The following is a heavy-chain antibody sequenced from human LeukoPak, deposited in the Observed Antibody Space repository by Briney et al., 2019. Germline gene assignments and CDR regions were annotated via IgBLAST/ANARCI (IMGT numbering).Heavy chain of an antibody. J-gene: IGHJ4*02. CDR2: ISSSGSTI. Sequence: GGSLGLSCAASGFTFSSYEMNWVRQAPGKGLEWVSYISSSGSTIYYADSVKGRFTISRDNAKNSLYLQMNSLRAEDTAVYYCARPRYDFWSGYPEPFDYWGQGTLVTVSS. CDR1: GFTFSSYE. CDR3: ARPRYDFWSGYPEPFDY. V-gene: IGHV3-48*03. D-gene: IGHD3-3*01.